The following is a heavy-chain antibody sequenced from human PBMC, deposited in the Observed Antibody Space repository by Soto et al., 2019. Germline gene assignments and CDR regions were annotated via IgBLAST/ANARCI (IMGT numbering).Heavy chain of an antibody. Sequence: KPSETLSLTCAVYGGSFSGYYWSWIRQPPGKGLEWIGEINHSGSTNYNPSLKSRVSISEGTSNNQFSLKLTSVTAADTAVYYCARGRGDGYNQDWFFDLWGRGTLVTVSS. CDR2: INHSGST. J-gene: IGHJ2*01. D-gene: IGHD3-10*01. CDR1: GGSFSGYY. CDR3: ARGRGDGYNQDWFFDL. V-gene: IGHV4-34*01.